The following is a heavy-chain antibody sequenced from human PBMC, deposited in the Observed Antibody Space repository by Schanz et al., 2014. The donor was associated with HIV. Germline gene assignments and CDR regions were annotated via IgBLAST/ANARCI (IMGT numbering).Heavy chain of an antibody. Sequence: QVQLVQSGAEVKKPGASVKVSCKASGYTFTSQYMHWVRQAPGQGLEWMGGINPIYGIANYAQKFQGRVTITADKSTSTAYMELSSLRSADTAVYFCARAAFSSEYYYGMDVWGQGTTVTVSS. V-gene: IGHV1-69*17. D-gene: IGHD3-3*02. J-gene: IGHJ6*02. CDR1: GYTFTSQY. CDR3: ARAAFSSEYYYGMDV. CDR2: INPIYGIA.